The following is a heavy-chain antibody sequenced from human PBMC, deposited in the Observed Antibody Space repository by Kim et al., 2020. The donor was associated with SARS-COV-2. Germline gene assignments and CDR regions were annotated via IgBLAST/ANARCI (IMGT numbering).Heavy chain of an antibody. CDR3: ARGRVAGWEDY. J-gene: IGHJ4*02. V-gene: IGHV3-33*01. Sequence: KYYADSVKGRFTISRDNSKNTLYLQMNSLRAEDTAVYYCARGRVAGWEDYWGQGTLVTVSS. CDR2: K. D-gene: IGHD6-19*01.